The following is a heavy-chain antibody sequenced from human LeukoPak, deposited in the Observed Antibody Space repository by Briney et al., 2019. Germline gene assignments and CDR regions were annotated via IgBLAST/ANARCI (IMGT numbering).Heavy chain of an antibody. CDR2: ISGYQGST. CDR1: GYTFTNYG. J-gene: IGHJ5*02. V-gene: IGHV1-18*01. CDR3: ARDNYAGANWFDP. Sequence: ASVKVSCKASGYTFTNYGITWVRQAPGQGLEWMGWISGYQGSTKYAQNFQGRVTMTIDTSTSTAYMELSSLRSEDTAVYYCARDNYAGANWFDPWGQGTLVTVSS. D-gene: IGHD1-7*01.